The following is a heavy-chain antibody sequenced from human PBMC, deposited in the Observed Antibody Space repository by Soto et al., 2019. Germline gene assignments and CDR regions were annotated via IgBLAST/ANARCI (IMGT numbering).Heavy chain of an antibody. CDR2: IYYSGNT. CDR1: GGSISSGYYY. Sequence: SQTLSLTCSVSGGSISSGYYYWSWIRPPPGKGLQLIGNIYYSGNTYHNPSLKSRRIITIHPSKNQYSLKVATQTPADTAGDYCASSWLYGMNSWGQGATVTV. D-gene: IGHD5-12*01. V-gene: IGHV4-30-4*01. CDR3: ASSWLYGMNS. J-gene: IGHJ6*02.